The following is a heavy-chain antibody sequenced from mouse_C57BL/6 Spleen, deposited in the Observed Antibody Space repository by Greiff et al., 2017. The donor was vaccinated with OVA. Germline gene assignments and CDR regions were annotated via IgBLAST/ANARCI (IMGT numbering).Heavy chain of an antibody. CDR3: ARGDGPRGYFDY. J-gene: IGHJ2*01. CDR2: IDPSDSET. CDR1: GYTFTSYW. V-gene: IGHV1-52*01. Sequence: QVQLQQPGAELVRPGSSVKLSCKASGYTFTSYWMHWVKQRPIQGLEWIGNIDPSDSETHYNQKFKDKATLTVDKSSSTAYMQLSSLTSEDSAVYYCARGDGPRGYFDYWGKGTTLTVSS. D-gene: IGHD2-3*01.